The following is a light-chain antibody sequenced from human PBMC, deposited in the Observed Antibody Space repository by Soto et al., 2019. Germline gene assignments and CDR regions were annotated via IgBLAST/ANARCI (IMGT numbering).Light chain of an antibody. J-gene: IGKJ1*01. Sequence: EIVLTQSPGTLSLFPGGRATLSCRATQRVSSNFLAWYQQNVGQAPRLLIYGASSRASGIPDRFRGSGSGTDFTLTISRLEPEDFAVYYCQQYANSHGTFGQGTKVDIK. CDR3: QQYANSHGT. CDR1: QRVSSNF. V-gene: IGKV3-20*01. CDR2: GAS.